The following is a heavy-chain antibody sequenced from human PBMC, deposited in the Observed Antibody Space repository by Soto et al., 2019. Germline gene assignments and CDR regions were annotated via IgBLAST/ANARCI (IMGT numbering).Heavy chain of an antibody. V-gene: IGHV4-59*08. J-gene: IGHJ3*02. CDR3: ARQSITATGMAAFDI. D-gene: IGHD6-13*01. CDR2: VYYSGST. Sequence: SETLSLTCTVSGGSISTYDWSWIRQPTGKGLEWIGYVYYSGSTNYNPSLKSRGTISVDTSKNQFSLKLSSVTAADTAVYYCARQSITATGMAAFDIWGQGTIVTVSS. CDR1: GGSISTYD.